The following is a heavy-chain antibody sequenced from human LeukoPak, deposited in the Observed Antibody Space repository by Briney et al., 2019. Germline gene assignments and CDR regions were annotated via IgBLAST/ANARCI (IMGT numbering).Heavy chain of an antibody. J-gene: IGHJ4*02. CDR3: ARDCGGDCYGFGY. V-gene: IGHV4-4*09. Sequence: SETLSLTCTVSGGSISSYYWRWIRQPPGKGLEWIGYIYTSGSTNYNPSLKSRVTISVDTSKNQFSLKLSSVTAADTAVYYCARDCGGDCYGFGYWGQGTLVTVSS. CDR2: IYTSGST. CDR1: GGSISSYY. D-gene: IGHD2-21*02.